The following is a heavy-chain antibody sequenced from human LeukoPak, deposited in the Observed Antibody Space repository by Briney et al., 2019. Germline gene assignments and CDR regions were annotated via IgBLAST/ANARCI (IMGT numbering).Heavy chain of an antibody. J-gene: IGHJ4*02. CDR1: GFIFDDYS. Sequence: GGSLRLSCAASGFIFDDYSMHWVRQASGKGLEWVSLITWNGGSTYYADSVKGRFTISRDNSKNSLYLQMNSLRAEDTALYYCAKDGRNYFDYWGQGALVTVSS. V-gene: IGHV3-43D*03. CDR2: ITWNGGST. D-gene: IGHD1-26*01. CDR3: AKDGRNYFDY.